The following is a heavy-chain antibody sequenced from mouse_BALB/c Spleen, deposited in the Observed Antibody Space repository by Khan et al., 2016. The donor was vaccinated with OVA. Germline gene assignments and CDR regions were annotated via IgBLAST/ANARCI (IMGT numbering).Heavy chain of an antibody. J-gene: IGHJ2*01. CDR3: ARTARIKY. CDR2: ISYSGST. V-gene: IGHV3-2*02. CDR1: GYSITSGYG. Sequence: VQLKESGPGLVKPSQSLSLTCTVTGYSITSGYGWNWIRQFPGNKLEWMGYISYSGSTNYNPSLKSRISITRDTSKNQFFLQLNSVTTEDTATYYCARTARIKYWGKGTTRTVSS. D-gene: IGHD1-2*01.